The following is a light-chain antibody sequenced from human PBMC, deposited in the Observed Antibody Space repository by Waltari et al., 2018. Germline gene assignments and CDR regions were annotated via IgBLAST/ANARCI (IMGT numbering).Light chain of an antibody. CDR3: QQYYTTLIT. V-gene: IGKV4-1*01. CDR2: LAS. J-gene: IGKJ5*01. Sequence: DIVMTQSPDSLAVSLGERATINCKSSQSVLYNSNNKNYLAWYQQKPGQPPKLLIYLASTRESGVPDRFSGSGSGTDFTLTISSLQAEDVAVYYCQQYYTTLITFGQGTRLEIK. CDR1: QSVLYNSNNKNY.